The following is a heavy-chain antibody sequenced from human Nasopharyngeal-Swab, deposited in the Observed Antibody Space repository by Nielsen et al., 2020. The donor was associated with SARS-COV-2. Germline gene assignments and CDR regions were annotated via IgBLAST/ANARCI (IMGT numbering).Heavy chain of an antibody. Sequence: LRLSCTVSGGSISSGDYYWSWIRQLPGKGLEWIGCIYRLGGTSYNPSLKSRVTISLDASNNQFSLRLSSVTAADTAMFYCARGTPFDYWGQGILVTVSS. CDR1: GGSISSGDYY. V-gene: IGHV4-31*03. CDR3: ARGTPFDY. J-gene: IGHJ4*02. D-gene: IGHD1-1*01. CDR2: IYRLGGT.